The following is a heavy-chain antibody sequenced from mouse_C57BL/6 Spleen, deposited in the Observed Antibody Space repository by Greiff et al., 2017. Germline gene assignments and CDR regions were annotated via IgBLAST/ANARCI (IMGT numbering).Heavy chain of an antibody. V-gene: IGHV5-17*01. J-gene: IGHJ2*01. CDR2: ISSGSSTI. CDR1: GFTFSDYG. CDR3: ARYGIYGYFDY. D-gene: IGHD2-1*01. Sequence: DVMLVESGGGLVKPGGSLKLSCAASGFTFSDYGMPWVRQAPEKGLEWVAYISSGSSTIYYADTVKGRFTISRDNAKNTLFLQMTSLRSEDTAMYYCARYGIYGYFDYWGQGTTLTVSS.